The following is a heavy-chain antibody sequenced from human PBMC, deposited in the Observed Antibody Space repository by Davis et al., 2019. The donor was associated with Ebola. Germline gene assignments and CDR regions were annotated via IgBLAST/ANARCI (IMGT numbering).Heavy chain of an antibody. V-gene: IGHV3-21*01. CDR1: GFVFSSYV. CDR2: ISSSSYSI. J-gene: IGHJ4*02. CDR3: TRGNWNYPN. Sequence: GGSLRLSCAASGFVFSSYVMSWVRQAPGKGLEWVSSISSSSYSINYADSVKGRFTISRDNGGNSLFLQMNSLRAEDSAMYYCTRGNWNYPNWGQGTLVTVSS. D-gene: IGHD1-7*01.